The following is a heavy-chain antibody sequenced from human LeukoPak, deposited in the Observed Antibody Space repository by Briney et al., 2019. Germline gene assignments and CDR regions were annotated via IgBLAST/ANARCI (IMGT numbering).Heavy chain of an antibody. Sequence: SETLSLTCAVYGGSFSGYYWSWIRQPPGKGLEWIGEINHSGSTNYNPSLKSRVTISVDTSKNQFSLKLRSVTAADTAVYYCARGFPYDYDSSGFYRYYFDSWGQGTLVTVSS. CDR3: ARGFPYDYDSSGFYRYYFDS. CDR1: GGSFSGYY. CDR2: INHSGST. J-gene: IGHJ4*02. D-gene: IGHD3-22*01. V-gene: IGHV4-34*01.